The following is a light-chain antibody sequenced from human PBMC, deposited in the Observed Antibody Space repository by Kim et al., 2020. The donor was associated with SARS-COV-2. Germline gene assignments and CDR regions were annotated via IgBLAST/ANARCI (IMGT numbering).Light chain of an antibody. CDR1: DSNIGGNT. V-gene: IGLV1-44*01. J-gene: IGLJ3*02. CDR2: NTN. Sequence: GKPITISCSGSDSNIGGNTVNWYQQLPGSAPKLLIYNTNQRPSGVPDRFSGSKSGTSASLAISGLQSEDEANYHCAAWDDRLTGWVFGGGTQLTVL. CDR3: AAWDDRLTGWV.